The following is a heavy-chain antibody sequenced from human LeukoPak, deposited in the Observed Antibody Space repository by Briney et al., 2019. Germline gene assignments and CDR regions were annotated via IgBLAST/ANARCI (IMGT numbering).Heavy chain of an antibody. J-gene: IGHJ3*02. CDR2: IYTSGST. V-gene: IGHV4-59*10. D-gene: IGHD3-22*01. CDR1: GGSFSSYY. Sequence: SETLSLTCAVYGGSFSSYYWSWTRQPAGKGLEWIGRIYTSGSTNYNPSLKSRVTMSVDTSKNQFSLKLSSVTAADTAVYYCARGYSGDSVDAFDIWGQGTMVTVSS. CDR3: ARGYSGDSVDAFDI.